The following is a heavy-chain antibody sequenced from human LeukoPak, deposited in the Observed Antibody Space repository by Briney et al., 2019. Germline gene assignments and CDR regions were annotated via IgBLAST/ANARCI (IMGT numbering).Heavy chain of an antibody. J-gene: IGHJ3*02. D-gene: IGHD3-22*01. V-gene: IGHV3-21*01. CDR3: ARNSVVVVNNAFDI. CDR1: GFTFSNYS. CDR2: ISSSSSYI. Sequence: PGGSLRLSCAASGFTFSNYSMNWVRQAPGKGLEWVSSISSSSSYIYYADSVKGRFTISRDNAKNSLYLQMNSLRAEDTAVYYCARNSVVVVNNAFDIWGQGTMVTVSS.